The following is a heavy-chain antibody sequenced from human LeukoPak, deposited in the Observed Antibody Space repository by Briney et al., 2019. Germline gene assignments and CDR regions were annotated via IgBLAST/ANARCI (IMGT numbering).Heavy chain of an antibody. CDR2: IIPIFGTA. V-gene: IGHV1-69*01. CDR3: ARYNGGFGELGFAY. CDR1: GGTFSSYA. Sequence: SVKVSCKASGGTFSSYAISWVRQAPEQGLEWMGGIIPIFGTANYAQKFQGRVTITADESTSTAYMELSSLRSEDTAVYYCARYNGGFGELGFAYWGQGTLVTVSS. J-gene: IGHJ4*02. D-gene: IGHD3-10*01.